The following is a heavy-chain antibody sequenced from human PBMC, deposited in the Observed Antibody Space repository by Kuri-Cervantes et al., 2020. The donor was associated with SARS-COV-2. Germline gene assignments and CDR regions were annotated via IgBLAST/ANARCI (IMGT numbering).Heavy chain of an antibody. CDR3: ARDRRVYYYGSGSYYNVRYYYGMDV. D-gene: IGHD3-10*01. CDR1: GFTFSSYA. V-gene: IGHV3-23*01. J-gene: IGHJ6*02. Sequence: GGSLRLSCAASGFTFSSYAMSWVRQAPGKGLEWVSAISGSGGSTYYADSVKGRFTISRDNSKNTLYLQMNSLRAEDTAVYYCARDRRVYYYGSGSYYNVRYYYGMDVWGQGTTVTVSS. CDR2: ISGSGGST.